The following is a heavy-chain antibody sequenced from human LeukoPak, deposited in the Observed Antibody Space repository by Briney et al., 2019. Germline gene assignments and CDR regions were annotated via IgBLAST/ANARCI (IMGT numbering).Heavy chain of an antibody. CDR1: GFTFSSYA. CDR3: AKGIAAAGKRGFDP. J-gene: IGHJ5*02. V-gene: IGHV3-23*01. CDR2: ISGSGGST. D-gene: IGHD6-13*01. Sequence: AGGSLRLSCAASGFTFSSYAMSWVRQAPGKGLEWVSAISGSGGSTYYADSVKGRFTISRDNSNNTLYLQMNSLRAEDTAVYYCAKGIAAAGKRGFDPWGQGTLVTVSS.